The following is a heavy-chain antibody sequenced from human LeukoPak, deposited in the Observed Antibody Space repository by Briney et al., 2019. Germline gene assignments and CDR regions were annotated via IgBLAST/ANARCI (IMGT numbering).Heavy chain of an antibody. D-gene: IGHD5-12*01. CDR3: ARDGTSGYDGFDY. CDR2: ISSSSSYI. Sequence: GGSLRLSCAASGFTFSSYSMNWVRQAPGKGLEWDSSISSSSSYIYYADSVKGRFTISRDNAKNSLYLQMNSLRAEDTAVYYCARDGTSGYDGFDYWGQGTLVTVSS. CDR1: GFTFSSYS. J-gene: IGHJ4*02. V-gene: IGHV3-21*01.